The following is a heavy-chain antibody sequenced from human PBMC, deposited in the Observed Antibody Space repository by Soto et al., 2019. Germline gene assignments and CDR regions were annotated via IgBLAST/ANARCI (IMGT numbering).Heavy chain of an antibody. CDR1: GFTFSSYG. J-gene: IGHJ1*01. V-gene: IGHV3-30*03. CDR3: ARVSSNWYKH. CDR2: ISYDGSNK. D-gene: IGHD6-13*01. Sequence: GGSLRLSCAASGFTFSSYGMHWVRQAPGKGLEWVAVISYDGSNKYYADNVKGRFTISRDNSKNSLYLQMNGLTGEDTAVYYCARVSSNWYKHWGQGTLVTVSS.